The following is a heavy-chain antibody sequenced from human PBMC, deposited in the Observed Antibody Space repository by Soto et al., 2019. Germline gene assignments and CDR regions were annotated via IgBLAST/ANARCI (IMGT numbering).Heavy chain of an antibody. V-gene: IGHV3-33*01. D-gene: IGHD4-17*01. Sequence: QVQLVASGGVVVQPGTSLRLSCEASGFTFSDHAMHWVRQAPGKGLEWVAVVWIDGGNKFYTDSVKGRFTISRDNSKNTLFLQMNSLRVVDTAVYYCARAPAGDYTLYHYYTMDVWGQGTPVTVSS. CDR3: ARAPAGDYTLYHYYTMDV. J-gene: IGHJ6*02. CDR1: GFTFSDHA. CDR2: VWIDGGNK.